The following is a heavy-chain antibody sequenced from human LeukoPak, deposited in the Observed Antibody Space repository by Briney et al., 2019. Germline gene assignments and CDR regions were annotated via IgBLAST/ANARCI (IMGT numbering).Heavy chain of an antibody. CDR3: ARGHQLDY. CDR2: IYYSGST. CDR1: GGSFSGYY. Sequence: PSETLSLTCAVYGGSFSGYYWSWIRQPPGKGLEWIGYIYYSGSTYYNPSLNSRLTISVDTSKNQFSLKLSSVTAADTAVYYCARGHQLDYWGQGTLVTVSS. D-gene: IGHD2-2*01. J-gene: IGHJ4*02. V-gene: IGHV4-30-4*08.